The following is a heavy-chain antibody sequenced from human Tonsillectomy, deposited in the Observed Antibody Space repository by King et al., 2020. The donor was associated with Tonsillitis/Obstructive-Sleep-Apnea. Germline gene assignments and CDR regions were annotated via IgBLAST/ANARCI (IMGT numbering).Heavy chain of an antibody. V-gene: IGHV3-33*01. CDR1: GFTFSSYG. J-gene: IGHJ4*02. CDR3: ARDGQSSSAWSSDY. Sequence: QLVQSGGGVVQPGRSLRLSCAASGFTFSSYGMHWVRQAPGKGLEWVAFIWYDGSNKFYADSVKGRFTISRDNSKNTLYLHMNSLRAEDTAVYYCARDGQSSSAWSSDYWGQGTLVTVSS. CDR2: IWYDGSNK. D-gene: IGHD6-19*01.